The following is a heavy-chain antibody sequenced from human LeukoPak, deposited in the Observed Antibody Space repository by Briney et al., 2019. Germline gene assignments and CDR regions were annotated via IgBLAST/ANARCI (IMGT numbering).Heavy chain of an antibody. J-gene: IGHJ4*02. V-gene: IGHV3-48*03. Sequence: GGSLRPSCAASGFTFSGYEMNWVSQAPGKGLEWVSYISSSGSTIYYADSVKGRFTVSRDNAKNSLYLQMNSLRAEDTAVYYCARDPGYCSSTSCYKFFDYWGQGTLVTVSS. D-gene: IGHD2-2*02. CDR3: ARDPGYCSSTSCYKFFDY. CDR1: GFTFSGYE. CDR2: ISSSGSTI.